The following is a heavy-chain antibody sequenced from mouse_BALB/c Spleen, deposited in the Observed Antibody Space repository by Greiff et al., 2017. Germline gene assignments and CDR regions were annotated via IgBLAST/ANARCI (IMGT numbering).Heavy chain of an antibody. J-gene: IGHJ3*01. D-gene: IGHD3-1*01. CDR2: ISSGGGNT. CDR1: GFTFSSYT. V-gene: IGHV5-9*03. Sequence: DVHLVESGGGLVKPGGSLKLSCAASGFTFSSYTMSWVRQTPEKRLEWVATISSGGGNTYYPDSVKGRFTISRDNAKNNLYLQMSSLRSEDTALYYCARWGATWFAYWGQGTLVTVSA. CDR3: ARWGATWFAY.